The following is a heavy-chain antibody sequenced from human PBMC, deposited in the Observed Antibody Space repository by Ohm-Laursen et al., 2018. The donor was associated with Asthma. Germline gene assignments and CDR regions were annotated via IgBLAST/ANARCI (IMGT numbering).Heavy chain of an antibody. V-gene: IGHV3-30*18. CDR3: AKLGPYDSSGYPPPDY. CDR2: ISYDGSNK. D-gene: IGHD3-22*01. Sequence: SLRLSCAASGFTFSSYSMNWVRQAPGKGLEWGAVISYDGSNKYYADSVKGRFTISRDNAKNSLYLQMNSRRAEDTAVYYCAKLGPYDSSGYPPPDYWGQGTLVTVSS. CDR1: GFTFSSYS. J-gene: IGHJ4*02.